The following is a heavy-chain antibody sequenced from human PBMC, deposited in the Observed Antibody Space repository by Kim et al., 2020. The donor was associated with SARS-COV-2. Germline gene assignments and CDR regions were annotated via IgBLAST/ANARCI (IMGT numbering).Heavy chain of an antibody. CDR2: ISAYNGNT. J-gene: IGHJ4*02. D-gene: IGHD3-22*01. V-gene: IGHV1-18*01. CDR3: AREGFSSGSSTPFDY. Sequence: ASVKVSCKASGYTFTSYGISWVRQAPGQGLEWMGWISAYNGNTNYAQKLQGRVTMTTDTSTSTAYMELRSLRSDDTAVYYCAREGFSSGSSTPFDYWGQGTLVTVSS. CDR1: GYTFTSYG.